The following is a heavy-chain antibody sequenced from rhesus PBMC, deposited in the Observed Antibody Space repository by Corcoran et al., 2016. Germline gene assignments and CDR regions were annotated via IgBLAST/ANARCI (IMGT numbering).Heavy chain of an antibody. Sequence: EVQLVESGGGLVQPGGSLRLSCAASGFIFSSFAIYWVRQAPGKGLEWISAINSGGSKIYYADSVKGRFTISRDNSKNTLALQMNSLRAEDTAVYYCARRIAVGLYGLDSWGQGVVVTVSS. J-gene: IGHJ6*01. D-gene: IGHD6-13*01. CDR3: ARRIAVGLYGLDS. CDR1: GFIFSSFA. V-gene: IGHV3-103*01. CDR2: INSGGSKI.